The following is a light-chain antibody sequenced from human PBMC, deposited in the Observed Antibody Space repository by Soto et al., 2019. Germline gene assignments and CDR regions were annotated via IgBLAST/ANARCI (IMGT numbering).Light chain of an antibody. CDR2: QTS. CDR3: QHYGGSPAYT. J-gene: IGKJ2*01. V-gene: IGKV3-20*01. CDR1: QSLSREF. Sequence: EILVTQSPGTLSLSPGERATLSCRGSQSLSREFLAWYQQKPSQAPRLLMYQTSSRASGVTDRFSGRGSGTDFTLTISGLEPEYSAVYYCQHYGGSPAYTFGQGTKLEI.